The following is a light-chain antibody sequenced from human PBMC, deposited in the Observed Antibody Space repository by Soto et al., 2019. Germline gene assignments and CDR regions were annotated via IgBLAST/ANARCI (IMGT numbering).Light chain of an antibody. Sequence: QSALTQPASVSGSPGQSITISCTGTSTDVGGFNYVSWFQQHPGKSPKLILYQLSYRPSGVSDRFSGSKSGNTASLTISGLQTEDEADYYCNSYTSTSTPYVFGTGTKLTVL. CDR2: QLS. CDR3: NSYTSTSTPYV. CDR1: STDVGGFNY. J-gene: IGLJ1*01. V-gene: IGLV2-14*01.